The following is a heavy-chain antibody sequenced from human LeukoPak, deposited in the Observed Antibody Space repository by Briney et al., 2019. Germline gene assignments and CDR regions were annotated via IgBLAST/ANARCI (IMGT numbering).Heavy chain of an antibody. J-gene: IGHJ4*02. Sequence: PGGSLRLSCAASGFTFSSYEMNWVRQAPGKGLEWVAFIRYDGSNKYYADSVKGRFTISRDNSKNTLYLQMNSLRAEDTAVYYCAKGNVLLWFGESEYFDYWGQGTLVTVSS. CDR2: IRYDGSNK. D-gene: IGHD3-10*01. CDR3: AKGNVLLWFGESEYFDY. V-gene: IGHV3-30*02. CDR1: GFTFSSYE.